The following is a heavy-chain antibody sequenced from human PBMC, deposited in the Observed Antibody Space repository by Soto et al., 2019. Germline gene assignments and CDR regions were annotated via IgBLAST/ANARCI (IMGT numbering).Heavy chain of an antibody. V-gene: IGHV4-61*01. CDR1: GGSVSSGSYY. CDR3: ARGYSSGFVDY. Sequence: SETLSLTCTVSGGSVSSGSYYWSWIRQPPGKGLEWIGYIYYSGSTNYNPSLKSRATISVDTSKNQFSLKLSSVTAADTAVYYCARGYSSGFVDYWGQGTLVTVSS. J-gene: IGHJ4*02. D-gene: IGHD6-19*01. CDR2: IYYSGST.